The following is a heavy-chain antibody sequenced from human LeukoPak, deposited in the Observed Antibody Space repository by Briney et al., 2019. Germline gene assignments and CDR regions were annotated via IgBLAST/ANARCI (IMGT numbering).Heavy chain of an antibody. V-gene: IGHV4-59*01. D-gene: IGHD3-9*01. CDR2: IYYSGST. CDR3: ANAWYYDILTSYSDDAFDI. CDR1: GGSISSYY. Sequence: LETLSLTCTVSGGSISSYYWSWIRQPPGKELEWIGYIYYSGSTNYNPSLKSRVTISVDTSKNQFSLKLSSVTAADTAVYYCANAWYYDILTSYSDDAFDIWGQGTMVTVSS. J-gene: IGHJ3*02.